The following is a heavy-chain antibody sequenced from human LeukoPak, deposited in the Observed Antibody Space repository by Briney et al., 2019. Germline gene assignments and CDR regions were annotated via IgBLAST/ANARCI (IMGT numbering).Heavy chain of an antibody. CDR3: AKAAAAPGFDF. Sequence: GGSLRLSCAASGFTSSSYALNWVRQAPGKGLEWVATVSGSGDRMYHADSVKGRFTISRDNSKNTIYLQMNSLRAEDTALYYCAKAAAAPGFDFWGQGTLVTVAS. CDR1: GFTSSSYA. J-gene: IGHJ4*02. CDR2: VSGSGDRM. D-gene: IGHD6-13*01. V-gene: IGHV3-23*01.